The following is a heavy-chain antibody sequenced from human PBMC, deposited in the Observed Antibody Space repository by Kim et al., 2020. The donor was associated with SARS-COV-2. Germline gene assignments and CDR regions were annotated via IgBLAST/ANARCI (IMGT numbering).Heavy chain of an antibody. J-gene: IGHJ4*01. CDR2: ISSSSSYP. CDR3: ARGGVLRYFDWLFFTY. CDR1: GFTFSDYY. V-gene: IGHV3-11*06. D-gene: IGHD3-9*01. Sequence: GGSLRLSCAASGFTFSDYYMSWIRQAPGKGLEWVSSISSSSSYPNYADSVKGRFTISRDNTKNSLYLQMNSLRAEDTAVYYCARGGVLRYFDWLFFTYWGHRTLVTVSS.